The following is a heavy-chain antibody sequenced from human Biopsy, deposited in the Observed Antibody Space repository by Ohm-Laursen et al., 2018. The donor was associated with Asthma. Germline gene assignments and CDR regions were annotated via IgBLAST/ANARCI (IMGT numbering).Heavy chain of an antibody. D-gene: IGHD2-8*01. Sequence: GTLSLTCTVSYGSITSGGYYWTWIRQPPGKGLEWIGEIPQGGATTFNPSLKSRVTISIDPSKSQLSLRRTSTTAADTAVYYCASGPQWSGLDVWGQGTTVTVSS. CDR2: IPQGGAT. CDR1: YGSITSGGYY. V-gene: IGHV4-39*07. J-gene: IGHJ6*02. CDR3: ASGPQWSGLDV.